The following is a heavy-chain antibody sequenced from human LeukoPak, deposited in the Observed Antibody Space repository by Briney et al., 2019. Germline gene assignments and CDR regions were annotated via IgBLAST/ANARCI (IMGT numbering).Heavy chain of an antibody. CDR3: ARDRGPGDSRPQH. D-gene: IGHD3-10*01. Sequence: GGSLRLSCAASGFTFSSYGMHWVRQAPGKGLEWVAVIWYDGSNKYYADSVKGRFTISRDNSKNTLYLQMNSLRAEDTAVYYCARDRGPGDSRPQHWGQDTLVTVSS. CDR1: GFTFSSYG. J-gene: IGHJ1*01. CDR2: IWYDGSNK. V-gene: IGHV3-33*01.